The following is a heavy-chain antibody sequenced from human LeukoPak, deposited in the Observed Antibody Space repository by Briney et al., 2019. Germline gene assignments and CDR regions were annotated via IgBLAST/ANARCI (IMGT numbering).Heavy chain of an antibody. Sequence: ASVKVSCKASGYTFTDCYIHWVRQAPGQGLEWMGWINPKTGSTNYPQKFQGRVTMTRDTSISTVNMELSRLRSDDTAVYFCARDLDDAFDIWGQGTVVTVSS. CDR3: ARDLDDAFDI. V-gene: IGHV1-2*02. D-gene: IGHD1-1*01. CDR1: GYTFTDCY. J-gene: IGHJ3*02. CDR2: INPKTGST.